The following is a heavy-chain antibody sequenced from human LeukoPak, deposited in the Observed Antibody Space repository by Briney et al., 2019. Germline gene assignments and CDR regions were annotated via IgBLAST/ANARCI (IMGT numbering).Heavy chain of an antibody. D-gene: IGHD2-21*01. CDR2: IRYVGTDK. Sequence: GGSLRLSCAASGFTFSSFGMHWLRQAPGKGLAWVAFIRYVGTDKYYPDSVKGRFTISRDNSKNTLYLQMNSLRPEDTAVYYCATRVVVITAPSDYWGQGTLVTVSS. V-gene: IGHV3-30*02. CDR1: GFTFSSFG. CDR3: ATRVVVITAPSDY. J-gene: IGHJ4*02.